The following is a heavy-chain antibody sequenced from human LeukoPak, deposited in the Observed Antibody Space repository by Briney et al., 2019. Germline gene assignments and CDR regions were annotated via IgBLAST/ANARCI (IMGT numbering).Heavy chain of an antibody. CDR1: GFTFSSYS. Sequence: PGGSLRLSCAPSGFTFSSYSMNWVRHAPGKGLEWVSSISSSSSYIYYADSVKGRFTISRDNAKNSLYLQMNSLRAEDTAVYYCARDYCSSTSCYLVNWRQGTLVTVCS. D-gene: IGHD2-2*01. CDR2: ISSSSSYI. CDR3: ARDYCSSTSCYLVN. V-gene: IGHV3-21*01. J-gene: IGHJ4*02.